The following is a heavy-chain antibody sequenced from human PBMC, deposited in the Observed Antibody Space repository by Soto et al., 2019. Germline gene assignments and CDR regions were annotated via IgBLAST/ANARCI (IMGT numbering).Heavy chain of an antibody. J-gene: IGHJ6*03. V-gene: IGHV3-21*01. CDR1: GFTFSSYS. CDR2: ISSSSSYI. Sequence: VQLVESGGGLVKPGGSLRLSCAASGFTFSSYSMNWVRQAPGKGLEWVSSISSSSSYIYYADSVKGRFTISRDNAKNSLYLQMNSLRAEDTAVYYCARAFYDGSGTRGYYYYMDVWGKGTTVTVSS. CDR3: ARAFYDGSGTRGYYYYMDV. D-gene: IGHD3-10*01.